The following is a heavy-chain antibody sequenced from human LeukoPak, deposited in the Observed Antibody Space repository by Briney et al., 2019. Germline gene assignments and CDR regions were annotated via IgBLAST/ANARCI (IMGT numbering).Heavy chain of an antibody. D-gene: IGHD3-10*01. V-gene: IGHV3-48*04. CDR2: ISSSGSTI. J-gene: IGHJ6*02. Sequence: GGSLRLSCAASGFTFSSYAMSWVRQAPGKGLEWVSYISSSGSTIYYADSVKGRFTISRDNAKNSLYLQMNSLRAEDTAVYYCARTSTTPLQLWIGELPNGMDVWGQGTTVTVSS. CDR3: ARTSTTPLQLWIGELPNGMDV. CDR1: GFTFSSYA.